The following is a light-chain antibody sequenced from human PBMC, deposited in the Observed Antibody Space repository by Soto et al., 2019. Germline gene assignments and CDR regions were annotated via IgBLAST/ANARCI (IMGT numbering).Light chain of an antibody. J-gene: IGLJ1*01. CDR2: GNS. CDR3: QSYASSVTLRV. V-gene: IGLV1-40*01. CDR1: SSNIGAGYD. Sequence: QSVLTQPPSVSGAPGQRVTISCTGSSSNIGAGYDVHWYQQLPVTAPKLLIYGNSNRPSGVPDRFSGSKSGTSASLAITGLQADDEADYYCQSYASSVTLRVFGTGTKVTVL.